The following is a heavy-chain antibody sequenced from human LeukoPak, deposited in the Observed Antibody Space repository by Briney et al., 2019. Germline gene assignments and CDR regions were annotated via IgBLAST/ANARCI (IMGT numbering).Heavy chain of an antibody. CDR1: GFTFSSYS. CDR2: ISSSSYI. J-gene: IGHJ4*02. CDR3: ARVFYGSGSYYRSY. V-gene: IGHV3-21*01. Sequence: GGSLRLSCAASGFTFSSYSMNWVRQAPGKGLEWVSSISSSSYIYYADSVKGRFTISRGNAKNSLYLQMNSLRAEDTAVYYCARVFYGSGSYYRSYWGQGTLVTVSS. D-gene: IGHD1-26*01.